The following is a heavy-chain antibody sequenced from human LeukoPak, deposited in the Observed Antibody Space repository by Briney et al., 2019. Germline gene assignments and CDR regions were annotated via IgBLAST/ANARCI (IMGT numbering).Heavy chain of an antibody. J-gene: IGHJ4*02. CDR2: ISYDGSSK. CDR3: AREIWGTFKD. D-gene: IGHD3-16*01. V-gene: IGHV3-30-3*01. Sequence: GRSLRLSCAASGFTFSSYAMYWVRQAPGMGREWVTFISYDGSSKYYADSVKGRFTISRDNSKNTLFLQMNSLRDEDTAVYYCAREIWGTFKDWGQGTLVTVSS. CDR1: GFTFSSYA.